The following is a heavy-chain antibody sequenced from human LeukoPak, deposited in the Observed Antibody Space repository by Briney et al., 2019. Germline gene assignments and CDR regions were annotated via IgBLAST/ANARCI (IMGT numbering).Heavy chain of an antibody. Sequence: EPGGSLRLSCAASGFTFSSYAMHWVRQAPGKGLEWVSVITGSGGNTYYADSVKGRFTISKDNSKNTVYLQMSSLRVDDTAVYYCAKAASSSWPSYYYGMDVWGQGTTVTVSS. V-gene: IGHV3-23*01. D-gene: IGHD6-13*01. CDR2: ITGSGGNT. CDR3: AKAASSSWPSYYYGMDV. J-gene: IGHJ6*02. CDR1: GFTFSSYA.